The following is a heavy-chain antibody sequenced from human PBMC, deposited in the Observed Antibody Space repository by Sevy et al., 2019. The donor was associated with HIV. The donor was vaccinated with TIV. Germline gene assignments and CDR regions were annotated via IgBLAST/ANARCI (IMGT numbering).Heavy chain of an antibody. V-gene: IGHV3-7*03. D-gene: IGHD2-21*01. CDR3: VSARLGWCDDGFDC. CDR1: GFTFSSYW. J-gene: IGHJ4*01. CDR2: MKQDGSEK. Sequence: GGSLRLSCAASGFTFSSYWMSWVRQAPGKGLEWVATMKQDGSEKYYVDSVKGRFTISRDNAKNSLYLQMNSLRADDTAVYYCVSARLGWCDDGFDCWGQGTLVTVSS.